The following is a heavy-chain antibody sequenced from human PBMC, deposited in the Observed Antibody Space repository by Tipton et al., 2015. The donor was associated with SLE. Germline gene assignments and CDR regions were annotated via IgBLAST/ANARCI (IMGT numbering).Heavy chain of an antibody. CDR3: ARQVGLGRWYFDL. CDR1: GGSISRATYY. CDR2: IHSSGST. Sequence: TLSLTCTVSGGSISRATYYWSWIRQPAGKGLEWIGHIHSSGSTNYNPSLKSRVTISVDTSKNQFSQKLNSVTAADTAVYYCARQVGLGRWYFDLWGRGTLVTVSS. J-gene: IGHJ2*01. D-gene: IGHD6-19*01. V-gene: IGHV4-61*09.